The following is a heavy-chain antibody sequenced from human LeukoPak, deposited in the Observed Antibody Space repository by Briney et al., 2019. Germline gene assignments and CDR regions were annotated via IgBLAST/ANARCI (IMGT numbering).Heavy chain of an antibody. D-gene: IGHD4-17*01. Sequence: GGSLRLSCAASGSTFSAYGVTWVRQAPGKGLEWVSSMGVSGDIVHYADSVKGRFAISRDNSKNTLYLQMNSLRAEDAAVYYCAKDPNGDYVGAFDTWGQGTMVIVSS. J-gene: IGHJ3*02. CDR1: GSTFSAYG. CDR2: MGVSGDIV. V-gene: IGHV3-23*01. CDR3: AKDPNGDYVGAFDT.